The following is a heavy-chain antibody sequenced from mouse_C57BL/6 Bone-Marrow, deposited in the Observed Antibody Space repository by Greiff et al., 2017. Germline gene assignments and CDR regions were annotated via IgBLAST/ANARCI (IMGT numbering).Heavy chain of an antibody. CDR2: INPYNGGT. J-gene: IGHJ3*01. CDR1: GYTFTDSY. V-gene: IGHV1-19*01. CDR3: VYDSNVSWLAF. Sequence: VQLQQSGPVLVKPGASVKMYCKASGYTFTDSYMNWVKQSHGKSLEWIGVINPYNGGTSYNQKFKGKATLHVDQSSSTAYMELKRLTPEDSAVYNCVYDSNVSWLAFGGQGTLVTVSS. D-gene: IGHD2-3*01.